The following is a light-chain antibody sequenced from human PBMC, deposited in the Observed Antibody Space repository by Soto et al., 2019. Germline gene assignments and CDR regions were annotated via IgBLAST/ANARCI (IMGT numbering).Light chain of an antibody. V-gene: IGKV3-20*01. CDR1: QSVSNNY. Sequence: EVVLTQSPATLSLSPGERATLSCRASQSVSNNYLAWYQQKPGQAPRLLIYDASSRATGIPDRFSGSGSGTDFTLTISRLEPEDFAVYYCQQYGSSPPYSFGQGTNLEIK. J-gene: IGKJ2*03. CDR3: QQYGSSPPYS. CDR2: DAS.